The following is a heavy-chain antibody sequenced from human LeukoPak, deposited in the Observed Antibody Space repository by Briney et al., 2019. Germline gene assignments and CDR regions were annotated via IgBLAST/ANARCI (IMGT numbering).Heavy chain of an antibody. D-gene: IGHD3-22*01. CDR2: IIPIFGTA. J-gene: IGHJ4*02. CDR1: GGTFCSYA. V-gene: IGHV1-69*05. CDR3: ARYYYDSSGYYWSYFDY. Sequence: GSSVKVSCKASGGTFCSYAISWVRQAPGQGLEWMGGIIPIFGTANYAQKFQGRVTITTDESTSTAYMELSSLRSEDTAVYYCARYYYDSSGYYWSYFDYWGQGTLVTVSS.